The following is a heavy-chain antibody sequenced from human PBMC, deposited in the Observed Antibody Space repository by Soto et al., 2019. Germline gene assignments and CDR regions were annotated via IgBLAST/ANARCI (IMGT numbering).Heavy chain of an antibody. Sequence: QVQLVQSGDEVKKPGASVKVSFKASGYIFVNYDIAWVRQAPGQGIEWMGWISPYTGNTHSATKVQGRLTMTTDTSTSTAYMDLGSLTSDDTAVYYCVMVDNYVTPTPQDVWGQGTTVTVSS. CDR2: ISPYTGNT. V-gene: IGHV1-18*01. J-gene: IGHJ6*02. CDR3: VMVDNYVTPTPQDV. CDR1: GYIFVNYD. D-gene: IGHD3-16*01.